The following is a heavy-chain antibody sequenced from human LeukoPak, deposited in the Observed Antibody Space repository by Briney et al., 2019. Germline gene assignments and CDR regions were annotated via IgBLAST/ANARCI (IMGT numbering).Heavy chain of an antibody. CDR2: ISGSGGST. Sequence: PGGSLRLSCAASGFTFSSYAMSWVRQAPGKGLEWVSAISGSGGSTYYVDSVKGRFTISRDNSKNTLYLQMNSLRAEDTAVYYCAKVGVQEDTAMDFDYWGQGTLVTVSS. CDR1: GFTFSSYA. J-gene: IGHJ4*02. V-gene: IGHV3-23*01. CDR3: AKVGVQEDTAMDFDY. D-gene: IGHD5-18*01.